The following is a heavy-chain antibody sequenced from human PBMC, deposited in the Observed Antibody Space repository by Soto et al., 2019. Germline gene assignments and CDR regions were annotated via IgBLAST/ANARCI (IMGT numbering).Heavy chain of an antibody. CDR3: VGGQYYVDF. V-gene: IGHV3-30*03. Sequence: QVQLVESGGGVVQPGRSLRLSCAASGFPFTTYGMHWVREGPGKGLEWVAVISYDGSNRYYADSVKGRFTISRDNAKNTLYLQMNDLRPEDTALYYCVGGQYYVDFRGQGTLGTVSS. J-gene: IGHJ4*02. CDR2: ISYDGSNR. D-gene: IGHD3-10*01. CDR1: GFPFTTYG.